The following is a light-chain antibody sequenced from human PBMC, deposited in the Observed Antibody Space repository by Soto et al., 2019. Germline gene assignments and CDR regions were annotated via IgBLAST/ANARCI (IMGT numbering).Light chain of an antibody. CDR1: QTISSW. V-gene: IGKV1-5*01. CDR3: QHMRT. CDR2: GAS. Sequence: DIHMTQSRSTLAGSVGDRVTVTXRASQTISSWLAWYQQKPGXXPALXIYGASNWESGVPSRFSGSGFGTDFSLTISSLQPDDFGSYYCQHMRTFGQGTKVDIK. J-gene: IGKJ1*01.